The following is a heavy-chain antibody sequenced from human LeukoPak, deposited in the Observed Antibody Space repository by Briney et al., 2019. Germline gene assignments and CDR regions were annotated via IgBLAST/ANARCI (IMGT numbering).Heavy chain of an antibody. J-gene: IGHJ4*02. V-gene: IGHV1-2*02. CDR3: ARGLGDSSGWYYFDY. D-gene: IGHD6-19*01. CDR2: INPNSGGT. CDR1: GYTSTGYY. Sequence: ASVKVSCKASGYTSTGYYMHWVRQAPGQGLEWMGWINPNSGGTNYAQKFQGRVTMTRDTSISTAYMELSRLRSDDTAVYYCARGLGDSSGWYYFDYWGQGTLVTVSS.